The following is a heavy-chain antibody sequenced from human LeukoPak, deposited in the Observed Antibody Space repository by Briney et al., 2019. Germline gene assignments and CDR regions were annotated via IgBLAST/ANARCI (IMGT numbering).Heavy chain of an antibody. J-gene: IGHJ4*02. CDR1: GFTFSSYG. D-gene: IGHD3-16*02. V-gene: IGHV3-33*01. CDR2: IWYDGSNK. CDR3: ARGKVIGPFDY. Sequence: GSLRLSCAASGFTFSSYGMHWVRQAPGKGLEWVAVIWYDGSNKYYADSVKGRFTISRDNSKNTLYLQMNSLRAEDTAVYYCARGKVIGPFDYWGQGTLVTVSS.